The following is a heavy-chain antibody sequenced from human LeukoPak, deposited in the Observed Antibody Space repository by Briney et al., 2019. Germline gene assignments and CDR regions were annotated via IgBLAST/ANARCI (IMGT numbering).Heavy chain of an antibody. CDR3: ANLPSAFYGSGSPNWFDP. Sequence: PGGSLRLSCAASGFTFSSYAMSWVRQAPGKGLEWVSAISGSGGSTYYADSVKGRFTISRDNSKDTLYLQMNSLRAEDTAVYYCANLPSAFYGSGSPNWFDPWGQGTLVTVSS. V-gene: IGHV3-23*01. J-gene: IGHJ5*02. CDR1: GFTFSSYA. D-gene: IGHD3-10*01. CDR2: ISGSGGST.